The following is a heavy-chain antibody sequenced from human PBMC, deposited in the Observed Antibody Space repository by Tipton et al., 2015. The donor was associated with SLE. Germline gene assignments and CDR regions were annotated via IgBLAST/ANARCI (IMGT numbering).Heavy chain of an antibody. D-gene: IGHD5-24*01. Sequence: TLSLTCSVSGDSIGSGSYYWNWIRQPAGKGLEWIGHLHTSGATHNNPSLKSRVTISLDTSKNQFSLKLSSVTAADTAVYYCARALNNGWRLGDRFDPWGQGTLVTVSS. CDR2: LHTSGAT. CDR3: ARALNNGWRLGDRFDP. CDR1: GDSIGSGSYY. V-gene: IGHV4-61*09. J-gene: IGHJ5*02.